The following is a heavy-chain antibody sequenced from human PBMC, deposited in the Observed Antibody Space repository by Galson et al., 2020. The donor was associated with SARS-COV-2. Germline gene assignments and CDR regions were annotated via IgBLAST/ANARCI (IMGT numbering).Heavy chain of an antibody. CDR3: ARGGLRDSSGYPLY. D-gene: IGHD3-22*01. Sequence: GGSLRLSCAASGFTFSSYEMNWVRQAPGKGLEWVSYISSSGSTIYYADSVTGRFTISRDNAKNSLYLQMNSLRAEDTAVYYCARGGLRDSSGYPLYWGQGTLVTVSS. V-gene: IGHV3-48*03. J-gene: IGHJ4*02. CDR2: ISSSGSTI. CDR1: GFTFSSYE.